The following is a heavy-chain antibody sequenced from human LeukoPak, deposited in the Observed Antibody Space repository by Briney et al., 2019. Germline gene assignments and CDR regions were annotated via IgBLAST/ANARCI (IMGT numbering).Heavy chain of an antibody. CDR2: INPSGGST. J-gene: IGHJ4*02. CDR1: DYTFTSYY. CDR3: ARERSSFHVYFDY. V-gene: IGHV1-46*01. D-gene: IGHD3-3*01. Sequence: ASAKVFCKASDYTFTSYYLHWVRHALGKGLEWIAVINPSGGSTYYAQKFQGRFAMTRDMSTNTVYMELSSLGSEDTAVYYCARERSSFHVYFDYWGQGTLVTVSS.